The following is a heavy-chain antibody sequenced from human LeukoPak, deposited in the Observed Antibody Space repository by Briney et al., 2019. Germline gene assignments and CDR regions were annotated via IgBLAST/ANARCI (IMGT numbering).Heavy chain of an antibody. J-gene: IGHJ5*02. V-gene: IGHV1-69*06. Sequence: SVTVSFKASAGTFSSYAISWVRQAPGQGLEWMGGIIPIFGTANYAQKFQGRVTITADKSTSRAYMELSSLRSEDPAVYSCERDVGYCSGGSWHGVWFDPLGQGTLVTVSS. CDR1: AGTFSSYA. CDR3: ERDVGYCSGGSWHGVWFDP. D-gene: IGHD2-15*01. CDR2: IIPIFGTA.